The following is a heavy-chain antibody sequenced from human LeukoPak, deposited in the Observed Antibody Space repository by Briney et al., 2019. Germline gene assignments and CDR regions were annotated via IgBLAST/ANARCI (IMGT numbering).Heavy chain of an antibody. J-gene: IGHJ4*02. CDR3: ARILLWFGAPYYFDY. V-gene: IGHV4-39*07. Sequence: PSETLSLTCTVSGGSISSSSYYWGWIRQPPGKGLEWIGSIYYSGSTYYNPSLKSRVTISVDTSKNQFSLKLSSVTAADTAVYYCARILLWFGAPYYFDYWGQGTLVTVSS. CDR2: IYYSGST. CDR1: GGSISSSSYY. D-gene: IGHD3-10*01.